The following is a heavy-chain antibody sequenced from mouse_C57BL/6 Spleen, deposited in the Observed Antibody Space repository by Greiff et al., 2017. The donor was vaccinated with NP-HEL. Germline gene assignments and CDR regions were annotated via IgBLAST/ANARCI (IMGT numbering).Heavy chain of an antibody. V-gene: IGHV5-15*01. Sequence: EVQGVESGGGLVQPGGSLKLSCAASGFTFSDYGMAWVRQAPRKGPEWVAFISNLAYSIYYADTVTGRFTISRENAKNTLYLEMSSLRSEDTAMYYCARLDDGSHWYFDVWGTGTTVTVSS. CDR2: ISNLAYSI. D-gene: IGHD2-3*01. J-gene: IGHJ1*03. CDR3: ARLDDGSHWYFDV. CDR1: GFTFSDYG.